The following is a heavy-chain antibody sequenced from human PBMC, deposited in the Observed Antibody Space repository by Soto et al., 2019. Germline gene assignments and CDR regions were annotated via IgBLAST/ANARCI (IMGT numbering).Heavy chain of an antibody. Sequence: WGSLRLSCASSGFTFSSYSMNWVRQAPGKGLEWVSSISSSSSYIYYADSVKGRFTISRDNAKNSLYLQMNSLRAEDTAVYYCARELGQKFDYWGQGTLVTVSS. CDR1: GFTFSSYS. CDR2: ISSSSSYI. J-gene: IGHJ4*02. CDR3: ARELGQKFDY. V-gene: IGHV3-21*01.